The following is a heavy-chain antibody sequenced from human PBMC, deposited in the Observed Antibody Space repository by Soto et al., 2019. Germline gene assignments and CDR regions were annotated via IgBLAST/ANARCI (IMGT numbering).Heavy chain of an antibody. D-gene: IGHD3-22*01. Sequence: GPQVKVSCKASGYTFTSYGISWVRQAPGQGLEWMGWISAYNGNTNYAQKLQGRVTMTTDTSTSTAYMELRSLRSDDTAVYYCARGGVGDYYDSSGYSSLLYWGQGTLVTVSS. J-gene: IGHJ4*02. V-gene: IGHV1-18*04. CDR1: GYTFTSYG. CDR3: ARGGVGDYYDSSGYSSLLY. CDR2: ISAYNGNT.